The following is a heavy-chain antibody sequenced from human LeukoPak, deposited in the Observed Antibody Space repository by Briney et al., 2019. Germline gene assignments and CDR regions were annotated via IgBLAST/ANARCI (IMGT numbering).Heavy chain of an antibody. Sequence: GGSLRLSCAASGFTFNSYAMSWVRQAPGKGLEWVSTISGSGGTTYYADSVKGRFTISRDNSENTLYLQMNSLRAEDTAVYYCAKDKGTTFYYFDYWGQGTLVTVSS. J-gene: IGHJ4*02. CDR3: AKDKGTTFYYFDY. V-gene: IGHV3-23*01. CDR2: ISGSGGTT. D-gene: IGHD2-2*01. CDR1: GFTFNSYA.